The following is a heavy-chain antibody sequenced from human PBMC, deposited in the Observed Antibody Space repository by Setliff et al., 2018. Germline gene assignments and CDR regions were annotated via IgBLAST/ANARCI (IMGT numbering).Heavy chain of an antibody. V-gene: IGHV4-4*07. Sequence: SSETLSLTCSVYGESFSNNYWSWIRQPAGQGLEWVGRLHTSGSTNYNPSLKSRVTISVDTSTNQFSMKLRSVTAADTALYYCASLPVASPYYFDYWGQGSLVTVSS. D-gene: IGHD5-12*01. CDR2: LHTSGST. CDR3: ASLPVASPYYFDY. CDR1: GESFSNNY. J-gene: IGHJ4*02.